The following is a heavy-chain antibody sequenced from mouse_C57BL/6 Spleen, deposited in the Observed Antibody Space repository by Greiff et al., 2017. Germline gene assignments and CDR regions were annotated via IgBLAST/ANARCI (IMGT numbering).Heavy chain of an antibody. Sequence: QVQLKQPGAELVRPGSSVKLSCKASGYPFTSYWMHWVKQRPIQGLEWIGNIDPSDSETHYNQKFKDKATLTVDQSSSPAYMQLSSLTSEDSAIYYCARGTTVVDWYFDVWGTGTTVTVSS. CDR1: GYPFTSYW. J-gene: IGHJ1*03. CDR3: ARGTTVVDWYFDV. CDR2: IDPSDSET. D-gene: IGHD1-1*01. V-gene: IGHV1-52*01.